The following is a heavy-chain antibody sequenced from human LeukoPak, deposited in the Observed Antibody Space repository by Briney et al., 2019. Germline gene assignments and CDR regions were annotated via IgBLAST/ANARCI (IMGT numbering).Heavy chain of an antibody. D-gene: IGHD3-22*01. CDR2: ISYDGSNK. V-gene: IGHV3-30-3*01. Sequence: GGSLRLSCAASGFTFSSYAMHWARQAPGKGLEWVAVISYDGSNKYYADSVKGRFTISRDNSKNTLYLQMNSLRAEDTAVYYCAREWRYYYDSSGIDYWGQGTLVTVSS. CDR1: GFTFSSYA. J-gene: IGHJ4*02. CDR3: AREWRYYYDSSGIDY.